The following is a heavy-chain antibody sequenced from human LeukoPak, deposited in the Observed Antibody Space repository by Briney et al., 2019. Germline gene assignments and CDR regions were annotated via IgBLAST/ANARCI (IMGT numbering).Heavy chain of an antibody. Sequence: SETLSLTCTVSGGSISSYYWSWIRQPPGKGLEWIGYIYYSGSTNYNPSLKSRVTISVDTSKNQFSLKLSSVTAADTAVYYCASGRGYYCGGDCYQYYFDYWGQGTLVTVSS. D-gene: IGHD2-21*02. CDR1: GGSISSYY. J-gene: IGHJ4*02. CDR2: IYYSGST. CDR3: ASGRGYYCGGDCYQYYFDY. V-gene: IGHV4-59*08.